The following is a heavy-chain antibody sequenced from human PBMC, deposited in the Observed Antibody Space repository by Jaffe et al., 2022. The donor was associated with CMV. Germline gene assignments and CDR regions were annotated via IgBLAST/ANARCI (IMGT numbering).Heavy chain of an antibody. J-gene: IGHJ5*02. D-gene: IGHD3-3*01. CDR1: GGSFSGYY. CDR2: INHSGST. CDR3: ARLPSPYDFWSGYHP. Sequence: QVQLQQWGAGLLKPSETLSLTCAVYGGSFSGYYWSWIRQPPGKGLEWIGEINHSGSTNYNPSLKSRVTISVDTSKNQFSLKLSSVTAADTAVYYCARLPSPYDFWSGYHPWGQGTLVTVSS. V-gene: IGHV4-34*01.